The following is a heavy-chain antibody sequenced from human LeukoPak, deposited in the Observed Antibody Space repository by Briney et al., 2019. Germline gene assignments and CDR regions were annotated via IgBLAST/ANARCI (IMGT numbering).Heavy chain of an antibody. CDR1: GYTFTDYY. J-gene: IGHJ4*02. CDR2: INPDSGDK. V-gene: IGHV1-2*02. D-gene: IGHD1-26*01. CDR3: ARDPYSREYYFDY. Sequence: GASVKVSCKASGYTFTDYYMHWVRQAPGQGLEWMGWINPDSGDKKYSQNFQGRVTMTRDTSISTVYMELRSLRSDDTAMYYCARDPYSREYYFDYWGQGTLVTVSS.